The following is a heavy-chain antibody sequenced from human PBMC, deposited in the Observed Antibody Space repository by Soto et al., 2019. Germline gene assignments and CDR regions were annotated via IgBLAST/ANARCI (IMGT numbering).Heavy chain of an antibody. V-gene: IGHV3-11*01. CDR2: IDSGDGTT. D-gene: IGHD6-13*01. Sequence: WGSLRLSCTGSGFYFCDYYMSWIRQSPGKGLEWVSYIDSGDGTTYYTDSVKGRFTISRDNAKKTVYLQMSSLRVEDTALYYCVRPYYSSSWFPFDRWGQGTLVTVSS. J-gene: IGHJ4*02. CDR1: GFYFCDYY. CDR3: VRPYYSSSWFPFDR.